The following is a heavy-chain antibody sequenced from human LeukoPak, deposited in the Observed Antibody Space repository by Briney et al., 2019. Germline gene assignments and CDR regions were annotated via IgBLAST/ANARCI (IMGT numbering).Heavy chain of an antibody. Sequence: AASVKVSCKASGGTFSSYAISWVRQAPGQGLEWMGWINPNSGGTDYAQKFQGRVTMTRDTSISTAYMELSRLRSDDTAVYYCARGYGTTDYWGQGALVTVSS. D-gene: IGHD1-1*01. CDR2: INPNSGGT. CDR1: GGTFSSYA. CDR3: ARGYGTTDY. V-gene: IGHV1-2*02. J-gene: IGHJ4*02.